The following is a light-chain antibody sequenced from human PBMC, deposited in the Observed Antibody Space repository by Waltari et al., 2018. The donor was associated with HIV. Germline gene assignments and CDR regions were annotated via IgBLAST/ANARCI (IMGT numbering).Light chain of an antibody. J-gene: IGLJ3*02. CDR1: SSDAGSYNL. CDR2: ELS. CDR3: CSYAGSSTWV. Sequence: QSALTQPASVSGSPGQSITISSHGTSSDAGSYNLVSRYQQPPGKAPKLMIYELSKRPSGVSNRFSGSKSGNTASLTISGLQAEDEADYYCCSYAGSSTWVFGGGTKLTVL. V-gene: IGLV2-23*02.